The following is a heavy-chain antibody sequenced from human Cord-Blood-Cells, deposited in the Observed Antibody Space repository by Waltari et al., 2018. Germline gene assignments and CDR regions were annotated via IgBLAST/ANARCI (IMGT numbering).Heavy chain of an antibody. V-gene: IGHV1-2*02. CDR2: INPNSGGT. CDR3: ARVPVAGDAVDI. Sequence: QVQLVQSGAEVKKPGASVKVSCKASGYTFTGYYMHWVRQAPGQGLEWMGWINPNSGGTNDAHKFQGRVTMTSDTSISTAYMELSRLRSDDTAVYYCARVPVAGDAVDIWGQGTMVTVSS. CDR1: GYTFTGYY. J-gene: IGHJ3*02. D-gene: IGHD6-19*01.